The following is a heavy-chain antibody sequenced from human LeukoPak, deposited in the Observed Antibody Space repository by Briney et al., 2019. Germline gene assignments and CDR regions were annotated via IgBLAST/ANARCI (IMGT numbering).Heavy chain of an antibody. CDR2: ISYDGNNK. CDR1: GFTFSSYA. D-gene: IGHD6-19*01. J-gene: IGHJ4*02. CDR3: ARVAVADDY. Sequence: GGSLRLSCAASGFTFSSYAMHWVRQAPGKGLEWVAVISYDGNNKYYADSVKGRFTISRDNSNNTLDLQMNSLRVEDTAVYYCARVAVADDYWGQGTLVTVSS. V-gene: IGHV3-30-3*01.